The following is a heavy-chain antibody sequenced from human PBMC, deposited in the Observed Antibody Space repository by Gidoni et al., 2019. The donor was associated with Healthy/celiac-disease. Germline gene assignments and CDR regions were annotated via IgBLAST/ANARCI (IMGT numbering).Heavy chain of an antibody. J-gene: IGHJ4*02. CDR2: IYYSGST. D-gene: IGHD6-19*01. Sequence: QLQLQESGPGLVTPSETLSLTCPVSGGSLSSSSYYWGWIRQPPGKGLEWIGSIYYSGSTYYNPSLKSRVTISVDTSKNQFSLKLSSVTAADTAVYYCARPVSSGWYVGYFDYWGQGTLVTVSS. CDR3: ARPVSSGWYVGYFDY. V-gene: IGHV4-39*01. CDR1: GGSLSSSSYY.